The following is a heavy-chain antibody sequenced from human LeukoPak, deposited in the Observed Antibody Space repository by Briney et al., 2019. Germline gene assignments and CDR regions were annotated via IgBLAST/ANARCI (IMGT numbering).Heavy chain of an antibody. V-gene: IGHV4-59*01. D-gene: IGHD1-1*01. J-gene: IGHJ5*02. CDR3: ARHGTTGTNLNWFDP. CDR2: IYYSGST. Sequence: SETLSLTCTVSGGSISSYYWSWIRQPPGKGLEWIGYIYYSGSTYYNPSLKSRVTISVDTSKNQFSLKVSSVTAADTAVYYCARHGTTGTNLNWFDPWGQGTLVTVSS. CDR1: GGSISSYY.